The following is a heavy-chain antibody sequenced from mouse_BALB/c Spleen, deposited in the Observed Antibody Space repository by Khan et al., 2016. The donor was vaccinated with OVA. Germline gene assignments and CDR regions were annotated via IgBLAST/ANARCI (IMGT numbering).Heavy chain of an antibody. CDR1: GFSLTSYG. D-gene: IGHD3-1*01. CDR3: ARNVGTGHGYFDF. CDR2: IWSGGST. J-gene: IGHJ1*01. V-gene: IGHV2-2*02. Sequence: VQLKQSGPGLVQPSQSLSITCTVSGFSLTSYGVHWVRQSPGKGLEWLGVIWSGGSTDYNAAFISRLSISKDNSKSQVIFTMNSLQPNDTAIYYCARNVGTGHGYFDFWGAGTTVTVSS.